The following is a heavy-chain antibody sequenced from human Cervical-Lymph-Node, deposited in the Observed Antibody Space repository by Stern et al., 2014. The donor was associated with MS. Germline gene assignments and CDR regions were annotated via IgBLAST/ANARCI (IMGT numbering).Heavy chain of an antibody. CDR1: GFTFSNFA. CDR3: ARDQGDETFDF. J-gene: IGHJ4*02. Sequence: EVQLVESGGGLVRPGGSLRLSCAASGFTFSNFAVHWVRQAPGKGLEWVSSISNSGGFTFYADSVKGRFTISRDNANNSVFLQMNSLRAGDTAVYYCARDQGDETFDFWGQGSLVSVSS. V-gene: IGHV3-21*02. D-gene: IGHD2-21*01. CDR2: ISNSGGFT.